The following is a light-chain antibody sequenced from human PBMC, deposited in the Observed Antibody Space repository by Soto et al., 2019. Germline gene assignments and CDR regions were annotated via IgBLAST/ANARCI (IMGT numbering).Light chain of an antibody. CDR2: INN. J-gene: IGLJ2*01. CDR1: SSNIGSNT. V-gene: IGLV1-44*01. CDR3: PAWDASLHGVV. Sequence: QSVLTQPPSASGTPGQRVTISCSGSSSNIGSNTVNWHQQLPGTAPKLLIYINNQRPSGVPDRFSGSKSGTAGTLASSGLESEDEADYYCPAWDASLHGVVFCGGTKLTVL.